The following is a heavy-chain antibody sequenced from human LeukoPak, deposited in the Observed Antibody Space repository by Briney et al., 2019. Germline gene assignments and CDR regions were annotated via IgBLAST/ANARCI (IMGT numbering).Heavy chain of an antibody. D-gene: IGHD5-24*01. V-gene: IGHV4-31*03. CDR1: GGSISSGGYY. J-gene: IGHJ3*02. CDR2: IYYSGST. Sequence: SQTLSLTCTVSGGSISSGGYYWSWIRQHPGKGLEWIGYIYYSGSTYYNPSLKSRVTISVDTSKNQFSLKLSSVTAADTAVYYCARQGDGYNKAAFDIWGQGTMVTVSS. CDR3: ARQGDGYNKAAFDI.